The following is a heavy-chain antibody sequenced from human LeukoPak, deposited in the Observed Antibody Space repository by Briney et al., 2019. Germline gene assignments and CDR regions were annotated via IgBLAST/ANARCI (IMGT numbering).Heavy chain of an antibody. J-gene: IGHJ4*02. V-gene: IGHV3-23*01. D-gene: IGHD3-10*02. CDR3: AKGFCSGGLDYSDY. CDR1: AFTFSGYS. Sequence: GGSLRLSCAAAAFTFSGYSMGWVRQAPGKGLEWVSGTSGGGGSTYYADSVKGRFTISRDNSENTLYLQMKSLTAEDTAVYHCAKGFCSGGLDYSDYWGQGTLVTVSS. CDR2: TSGGGGST.